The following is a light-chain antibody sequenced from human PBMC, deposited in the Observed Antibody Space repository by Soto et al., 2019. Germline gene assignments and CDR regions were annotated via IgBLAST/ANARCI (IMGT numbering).Light chain of an antibody. V-gene: IGLV2-14*01. CDR3: SSHTSSSTPYV. CDR2: EVS. CDR1: SSDVGAYNY. Sequence: QSVLTRPASVSGSPGQSITISCTGTSSDVGAYNYVSWYQQHPGKAPKLMIYEVSNRPSGVSNRFSGSKSGSTASLTISGLQAEDEADYYCSSHTSSSTPYVFGTGTKVTVL. J-gene: IGLJ1*01.